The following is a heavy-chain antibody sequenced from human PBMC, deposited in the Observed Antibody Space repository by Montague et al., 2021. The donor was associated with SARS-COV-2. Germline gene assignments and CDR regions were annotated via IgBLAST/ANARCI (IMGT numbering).Heavy chain of an antibody. CDR3: ARSYGTTVVTRAFDY. Sequence: PALVKPTQTLTLTCTFSGFSLSTSGMCVSWIRQPPGKALEWLTLIDWDDDKCDSTSLKTRLTISKDTSKNQVVLTMTNMDPVDTATYYCARSYGTTVVTRAFDYWGQGTLVTVSS. V-gene: IGHV2-70*01. CDR1: GFSLSTSGMC. CDR2: IDWDDDK. D-gene: IGHD4-23*01. J-gene: IGHJ4*02.